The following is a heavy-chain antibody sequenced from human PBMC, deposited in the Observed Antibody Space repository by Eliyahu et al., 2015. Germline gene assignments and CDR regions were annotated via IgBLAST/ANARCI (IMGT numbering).Heavy chain of an antibody. D-gene: IGHD2-8*01. Sequence: QVQLQESGPGLVKPSETLSLTCXVXGXXISSGYYWGWXRQPPGKGLEWXGSIYHSGSTYYNPSXKSRVTISVDTSKNQFSLKLSSVTAADTAVYYCARERAMGLSLDYWGQGTLVTVSS. V-gene: IGHV4-38-2*02. CDR1: GXXISSGYY. J-gene: IGHJ4*02. CDR2: IYHSGST. CDR3: ARERAMGLSLDY.